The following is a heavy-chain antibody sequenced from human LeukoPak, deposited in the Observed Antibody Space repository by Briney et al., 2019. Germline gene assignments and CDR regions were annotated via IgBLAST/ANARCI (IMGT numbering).Heavy chain of an antibody. CDR1: GGSFSGYY. V-gene: IGHV4-34*01. CDR3: AGGVLPGYYMN. J-gene: IGHJ4*02. Sequence: SETLSLTCAVYGGSFSGYYWSWIRQPPGKWLEWIGEINHSGSTNYNPSLKSRVTISVDTSKNQFSLKLSSVTAADRAVYYCAGGVLPGYYMNWGQGTLVTVSS. CDR2: INHSGST. D-gene: IGHD3-9*01.